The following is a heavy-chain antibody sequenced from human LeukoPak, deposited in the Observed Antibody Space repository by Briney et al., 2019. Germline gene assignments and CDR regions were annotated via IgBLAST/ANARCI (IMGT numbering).Heavy chain of an antibody. CDR2: IIPIFGTA. V-gene: IGHV1-69*05. D-gene: IGHD3-16*01. J-gene: IGHJ4*02. CDR3: AIWRGILYFDY. CDR1: GGTFSSYA. Sequence: SVKVSCKASGGTFSSYAISWVRQAPGQGLEWVGGIIPIFGTANYAQKFQGRVTITTDESTSTAYMELSSLRSEDTAVYYCAIWRGILYFDYWGQGTLVTVSS.